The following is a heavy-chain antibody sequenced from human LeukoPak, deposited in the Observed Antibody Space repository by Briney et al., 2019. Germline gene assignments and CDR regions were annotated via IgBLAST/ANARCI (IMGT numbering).Heavy chain of an antibody. D-gene: IGHD3/OR15-3a*01. Sequence: GGSLRLSCAGYGFPFSTYSMNWVRQAPGKGLEWVSGMNWHGGITGYADSVKGRFTISRDNAKNSLYLQMNSLRAEDTALYYCARDPALIFSDVWGRGTTVTVSS. CDR3: ARDPALIFSDV. V-gene: IGHV3-20*04. CDR1: GFPFSTYS. CDR2: MNWHGGIT. J-gene: IGHJ6*03.